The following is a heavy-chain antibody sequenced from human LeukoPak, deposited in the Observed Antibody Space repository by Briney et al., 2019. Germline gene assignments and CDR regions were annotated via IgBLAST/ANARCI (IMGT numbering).Heavy chain of an antibody. CDR1: GFTFSSYE. V-gene: IGHV3-48*03. CDR2: ISSSDSTI. D-gene: IGHD4-17*01. Sequence: GGSLRLSCAASGFTFSSYEMNWVRQAPGKGLEWVSYISSSDSTIYYADSVKGRFTISRDNSKNTLYLQMNSLRAEDTAVYYCAKDTLRGDLDYWGQGTLVTVSS. CDR3: AKDTLRGDLDY. J-gene: IGHJ4*02.